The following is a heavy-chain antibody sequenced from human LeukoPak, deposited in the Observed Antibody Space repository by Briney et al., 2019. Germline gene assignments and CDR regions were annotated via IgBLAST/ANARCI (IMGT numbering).Heavy chain of an antibody. J-gene: IGHJ3*02. Sequence: PGGSLRLSCAASGFTFSSYWMHWVRQAPGKGLEWVGSIYHSGSTYYNPSLKSRVTIAVETAKNQFSLKLRSVTAADKAVYYCARSCRILDIVAKIRARLGGNGFDIWGQGTMVTVSS. CDR2: IYHSGST. CDR3: ARSCRILDIVAKIRARLGGNGFDI. D-gene: IGHD5-12*01. V-gene: IGHV4-38-2*01. CDR1: GFTFSSYW.